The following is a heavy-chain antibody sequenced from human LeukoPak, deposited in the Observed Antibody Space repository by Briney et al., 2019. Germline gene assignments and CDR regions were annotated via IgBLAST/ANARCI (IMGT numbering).Heavy chain of an antibody. CDR2: SDPEDGER. CDR3: VTGFTTMAVDYFDY. J-gene: IGHJ4*02. Sequence: ASVKVSCKVSGKTLSDLSIHWLRQPPGKRLEWLGGSDPEDGERIYAQMFQGRVTMTEDPSIDTAYMELSSLRSEDTAVYYCVTGFTTMAVDYFDYWGQGTLVTVSP. D-gene: IGHD5-18*01. CDR1: GKTLSDLS. V-gene: IGHV1-24*01.